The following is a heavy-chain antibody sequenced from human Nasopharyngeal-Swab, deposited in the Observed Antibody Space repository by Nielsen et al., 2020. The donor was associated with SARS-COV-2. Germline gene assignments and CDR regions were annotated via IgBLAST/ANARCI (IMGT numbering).Heavy chain of an antibody. CDR3: ARGFIVATIFHYYYMDV. J-gene: IGHJ6*03. Sequence: ASVKVSCKASGYTFTSYDINWVRQATGQGLEWMGWMNPNSGNTGYAQKFQGRVTMTRNTSISTAYMELSSLRSEDTAVYYCARGFIVATIFHYYYMDVWGKGTTVTVS. CDR2: MNPNSGNT. CDR1: GYTFTSYD. V-gene: IGHV1-8*01. D-gene: IGHD5-12*01.